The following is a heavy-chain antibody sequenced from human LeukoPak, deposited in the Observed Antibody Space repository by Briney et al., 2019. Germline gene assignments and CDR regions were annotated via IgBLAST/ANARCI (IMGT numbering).Heavy chain of an antibody. Sequence: SETLSLTCTVSGGSFSSGYYSWSWIRQHPEKGLEWIGYIYYSGSTYYSPSLKSRVSISVDTSKNQFSLKLSSVTAADTAVYYCARAQVDWFDPWGQGTLVTVSS. CDR3: ARAQVDWFDP. CDR2: IYYSGST. CDR1: GGSFSSGYYS. J-gene: IGHJ5*02. V-gene: IGHV4-31*03.